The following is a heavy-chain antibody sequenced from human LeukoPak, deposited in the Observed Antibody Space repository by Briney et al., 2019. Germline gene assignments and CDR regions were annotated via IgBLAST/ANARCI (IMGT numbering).Heavy chain of an antibody. Sequence: GGSLRLSCASSGFTFSSYSMNWVRQAPGKGLEWVSYISSSSSTIYYADSVKGRFTISRDNAKNSLYLQMNSLRAEDTAVYYCAKDSLSLYIVVVPAALYYWGQGTLVTVSS. V-gene: IGHV3-48*04. CDR3: AKDSLSLYIVVVPAALYY. J-gene: IGHJ4*02. CDR1: GFTFSSYS. D-gene: IGHD2-2*01. CDR2: ISSSSSTI.